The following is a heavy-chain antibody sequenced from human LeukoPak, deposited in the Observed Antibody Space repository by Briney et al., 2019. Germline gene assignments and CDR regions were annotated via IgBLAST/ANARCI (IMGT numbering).Heavy chain of an antibody. Sequence: SETLSLTCTVSGDSISSGYYWGWIRQPPRKGLEWIGSFYHNGNTYYNPSLKSRVTRSVDTSKNEFSLKLSSVTAADTAVYYCARAYHSSWYLNWFDPWGQGTLVTVSS. CDR1: GDSISSGYY. V-gene: IGHV4-38-2*02. CDR2: FYHNGNT. D-gene: IGHD6-13*01. J-gene: IGHJ5*02. CDR3: ARAYHSSWYLNWFDP.